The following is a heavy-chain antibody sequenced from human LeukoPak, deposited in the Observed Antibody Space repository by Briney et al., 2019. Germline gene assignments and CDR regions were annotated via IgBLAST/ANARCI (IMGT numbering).Heavy chain of an antibody. V-gene: IGHV3-30*18. CDR1: GFTFSSYG. CDR2: ISYDGSNK. J-gene: IGHJ4*02. CDR3: AKAGLPATVVEGGFDY. Sequence: PGGSLRLSCAASGFTFSSYGMHWVRQAPGKGLEWVAVISYDGSNKYYADSVKSRFTISRDNSKNTLYLQMNSLRAEDTAVYYCAKAGLPATVVEGGFDYWGQGTLVTVSS. D-gene: IGHD4-17*01.